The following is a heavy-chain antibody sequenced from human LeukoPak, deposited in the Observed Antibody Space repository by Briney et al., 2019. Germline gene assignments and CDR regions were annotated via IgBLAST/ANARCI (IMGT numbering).Heavy chain of an antibody. J-gene: IGHJ4*02. D-gene: IGHD3-22*01. CDR3: ARLLSTMIVVAYPDY. CDR1: DGSISGSYYY. CDR2: IYHTGST. Sequence: SETLSLTCTVSDGSISGSYYYWGWIRQPPGKALEWIESIYHTGSTYYNPSLKSRVTISVDTSKKQFSLKLRAVTAADTAVYYCARLLSTMIVVAYPDYWGQGTLVTVSS. V-gene: IGHV4-39*01.